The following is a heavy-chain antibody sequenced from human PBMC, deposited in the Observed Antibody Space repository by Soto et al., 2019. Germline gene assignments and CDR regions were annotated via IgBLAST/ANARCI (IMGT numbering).Heavy chain of an antibody. D-gene: IGHD4-4*01. J-gene: IGHJ6*02. CDR2: IIPIFGTA. CDR3: ARSGYSPDYYYYYGMDV. CDR1: GGTFSSYA. Sequence: QVQLVQSGAEVKKPGSSVKVSCKASGGTFSSYAISWVQQAPGQGLEWMGGIIPIFGTANYAQKFQGRVTITADESTSTAYMELSSLRSEDTAVYYCARSGYSPDYYYYYGMDVWGQGTTVTVSS. V-gene: IGHV1-69*12.